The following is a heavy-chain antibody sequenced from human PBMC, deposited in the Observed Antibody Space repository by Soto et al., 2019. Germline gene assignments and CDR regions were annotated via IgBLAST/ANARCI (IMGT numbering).Heavy chain of an antibody. CDR2: IYYSGST. J-gene: IGHJ5*02. V-gene: IGHV4-59*01. CDR1: GGSISSYY. CDR3: ASAEGYCTNGVCYGWFDP. Sequence: SETLSLTCTVSGGSISSYYWSWIRQPPGKGLEWIGYIYYSGSTNYNPSLKSRVTISVDTSKNQFSLKLSSVTAADTAVYYCASAEGYCTNGVCYGWFDPWGQGTLVTVSS. D-gene: IGHD2-8*01.